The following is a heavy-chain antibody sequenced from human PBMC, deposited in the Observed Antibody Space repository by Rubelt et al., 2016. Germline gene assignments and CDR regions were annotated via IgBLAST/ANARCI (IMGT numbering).Heavy chain of an antibody. Sequence: QVQLVQSGAEVKKPGSSVKVSCKASGGTFSSYAISWVRQAPGHGLEWMGGIIPILGTATYAQKFQGRVTITADKSTSTAYMKLSSLRAEDTAVYYCASPPYDILTGYDYYYGMDVWGQGTTVTVSS. J-gene: IGHJ6*02. V-gene: IGHV1-69*06. CDR3: ASPPYDILTGYDYYYGMDV. CDR1: GGTFSSYA. D-gene: IGHD3-9*01. CDR2: IIPILGTA.